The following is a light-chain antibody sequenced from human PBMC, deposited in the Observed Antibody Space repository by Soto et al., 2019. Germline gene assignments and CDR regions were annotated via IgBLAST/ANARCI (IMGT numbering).Light chain of an antibody. CDR3: QQYGSSLWT. Sequence: EIVLTQSPGALYFSQVEGSTVCCRASQSISSYLAWYQQKPGQAPRLLIYGASSRATGIPDRFSGSGSGTDFTLTISRLEPEDFAVYYCQQYGSSLWTFGQGTKVDIK. CDR2: GAS. CDR1: QSISSY. V-gene: IGKV3-20*01. J-gene: IGKJ1*01.